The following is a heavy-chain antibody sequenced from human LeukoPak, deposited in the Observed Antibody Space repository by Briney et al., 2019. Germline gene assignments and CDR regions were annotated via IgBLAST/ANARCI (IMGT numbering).Heavy chain of an antibody. D-gene: IGHD3-3*01. J-gene: IGHJ4*02. CDR2: ISAYNGNT. CDR3: ARDNRVGFWSGTPINY. Sequence: ASVKVSCKASGYTFTSYGISWVRQAPGQGLEWMGWISAYNGNTNYAQKLQGRVTITTDTSTSTAYMELRSLRSDDTAVYYCARDNRVGFWSGTPINYWGQGTLVTVSS. CDR1: GYTFTSYG. V-gene: IGHV1-18*01.